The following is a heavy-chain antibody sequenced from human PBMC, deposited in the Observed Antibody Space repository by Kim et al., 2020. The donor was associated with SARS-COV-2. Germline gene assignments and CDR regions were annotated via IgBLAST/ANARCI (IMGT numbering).Heavy chain of an antibody. V-gene: IGHV1-46*01. D-gene: IGHD3-10*01. CDR3: ARDLTGSGSSGNGMDY. CDR2: INPSGGST. J-gene: IGHJ4*02. CDR1: GYTFTSYY. Sequence: ASVKVSCKASGYTFTSYYMHWVRQAPGQGLEWMGIINPSGGSTSYAQKFQGRVTMTRDTSTSTVYMELSSLRSEDTAVYYCARDLTGSGSSGNGMDYWGQGTLVTVSS.